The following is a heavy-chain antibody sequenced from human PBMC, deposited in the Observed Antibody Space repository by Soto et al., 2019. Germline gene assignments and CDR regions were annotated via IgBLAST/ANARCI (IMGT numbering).Heavy chain of an antibody. CDR2: ISYDGSHK. V-gene: IGHV3-30*18. CDR1: GFTFSSYG. Sequence: QVQLVESGGGVVQPGRSLRLSCAASGFTFSSYGMHWVRQAPGKGLEWVAIISYDGSHKYYADSVKGRFTISRDNSKNTLYLQMNSLRAEDTAVYYCAKDRIRIIDLQYYDYGMDVWGQGASVTVSS. D-gene: IGHD3-16*01. J-gene: IGHJ6*02. CDR3: AKDRIRIIDLQYYDYGMDV.